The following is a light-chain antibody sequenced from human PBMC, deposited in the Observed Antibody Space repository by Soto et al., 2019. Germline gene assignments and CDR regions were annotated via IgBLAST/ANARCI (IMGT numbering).Light chain of an antibody. CDR2: GVR. V-gene: IGKV3-20*01. J-gene: IGKJ1*01. Sequence: EIVLTQSPDTLSLSPGERVTLSCRASQSVHSAYLAWYQHQPGQAPRLLLYGVRSRAAGIPDRFSGRGAGTDFTLTITGLEPEDSAVYYCHQYNTSPWTFGQGTKVEI. CDR1: QSVHSAY. CDR3: HQYNTSPWT.